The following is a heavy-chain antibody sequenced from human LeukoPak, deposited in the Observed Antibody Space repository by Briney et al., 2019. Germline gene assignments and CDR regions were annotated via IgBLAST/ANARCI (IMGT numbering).Heavy chain of an antibody. Sequence: PSETLSLTCAVYGGSFSGYYWSWIRQPPGKGLEWIEEINHSGSTNYNPSLKSRVTISVDTSKNQFSLKLSSVAAADTAVYYCARGHRGYNRSYYFDYWGQGTLVTVSS. CDR1: GGSFSGYY. CDR3: ARGHRGYNRSYYFDY. CDR2: INHSGST. V-gene: IGHV4-34*01. J-gene: IGHJ4*02. D-gene: IGHD5-24*01.